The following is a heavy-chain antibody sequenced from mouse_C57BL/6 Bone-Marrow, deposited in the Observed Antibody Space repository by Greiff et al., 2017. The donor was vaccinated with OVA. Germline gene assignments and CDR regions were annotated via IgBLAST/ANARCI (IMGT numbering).Heavy chain of an antibody. CDR1: GYTFTSYG. CDR3: ARRKGSSYFDY. Sequence: QVQLKQSGAELARPGASVKLSCKASGYTFTSYGISWVKQRTGQGLEWIGEIYPRSGNTYYNEKFKGKATLTADKSSSTAYMELRSLTSEDSAVYFCARRKGSSYFDYWGQGTTLTVSS. V-gene: IGHV1-81*01. CDR2: IYPRSGNT. D-gene: IGHD1-1*01. J-gene: IGHJ2*01.